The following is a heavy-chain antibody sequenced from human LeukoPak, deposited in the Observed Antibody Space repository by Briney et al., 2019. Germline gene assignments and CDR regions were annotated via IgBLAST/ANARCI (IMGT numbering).Heavy chain of an antibody. CDR2: IYYSGST. CDR1: GGSISSSGYY. CDR3: ASPRWNEGNVVVPAAHDSHDYMDV. J-gene: IGHJ6*03. V-gene: IGHV4-39*01. D-gene: IGHD2-2*01. Sequence: SETLSLTCTVSGGSISSSGYYWGWIRQPPGKGLEWIGSIYYSGSTYYNPSLKSRVTISVDTSKNQLSLKLSSVTAADTAVHYCASPRWNEGNVVVPAAHDSHDYMDVWGKGTTVTVSS.